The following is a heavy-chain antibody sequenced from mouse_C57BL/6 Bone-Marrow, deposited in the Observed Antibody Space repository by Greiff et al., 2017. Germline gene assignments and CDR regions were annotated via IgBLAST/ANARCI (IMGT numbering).Heavy chain of an antibody. J-gene: IGHJ4*01. V-gene: IGHV5-6*01. CDR1: GFTFSSYG. CDR2: ISSGGSYT. CDR3: ARRSYAMDY. Sequence: EVQLVESGGDLVKPGGSLKLSCAASGFTFSSYGMSWVRQTPDKRLEWVATISSGGSYTYYPDSVKGRFTISRDTAKNTLYLHMSSLKSEDKARYNCARRSYAMDYWGQGTSVTVSS.